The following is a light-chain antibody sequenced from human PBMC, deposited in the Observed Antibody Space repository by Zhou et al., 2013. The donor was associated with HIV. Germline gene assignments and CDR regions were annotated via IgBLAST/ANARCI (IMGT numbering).Light chain of an antibody. Sequence: DIQMTQSPSTLSASVGDRVTITCRASQSISSWLAWYQQKPGKAPKLLIYKASSLESGVPSRFSGSGSGTEFTLTITNLQPEDFATYYCQQSYSVPLTFGGGTKVDIK. J-gene: IGKJ4*01. CDR2: KAS. CDR3: QQSYSVPLT. CDR1: QSISSW. V-gene: IGKV1-5*03.